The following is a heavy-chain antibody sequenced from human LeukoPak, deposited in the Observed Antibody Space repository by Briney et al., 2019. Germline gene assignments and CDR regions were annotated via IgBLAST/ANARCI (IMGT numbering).Heavy chain of an antibody. Sequence: GGSLRLSCAASGFTFSSYSMNWVRQAPGKGLEWVSSISSSSSYIYYADSVKGRFTISRDNAKNSLYLQMNSLRAEDTAVYYCVRSAFHAGSGNYYDYWGQGTLVTVSS. D-gene: IGHD3-22*01. J-gene: IGHJ4*02. V-gene: IGHV3-21*01. CDR1: GFTFSSYS. CDR3: VRSAFHAGSGNYYDY. CDR2: ISSSSSYI.